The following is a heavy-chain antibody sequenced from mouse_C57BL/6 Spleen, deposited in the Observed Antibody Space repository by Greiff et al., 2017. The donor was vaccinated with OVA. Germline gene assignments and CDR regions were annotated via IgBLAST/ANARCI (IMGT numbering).Heavy chain of an antibody. CDR2: IHPNSGST. CDR3: AREKIYYGYYGGFAY. CDR1: GYTFTSYW. V-gene: IGHV1-64*01. J-gene: IGHJ3*01. Sequence: QVQLQQPGAELVKPGASVKLSCKASGYTFTSYWMHWVKQRPGQGLEWIGMIHPNSGSTNYNEKFKSKATLTVDKSSSTAYMQLSSLTSEDSAVYYCAREKIYYGYYGGFAYWGQGTLVTVSA. D-gene: IGHD2-3*01.